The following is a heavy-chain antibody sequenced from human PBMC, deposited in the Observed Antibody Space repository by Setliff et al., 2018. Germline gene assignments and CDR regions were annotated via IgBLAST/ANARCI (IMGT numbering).Heavy chain of an antibody. J-gene: IGHJ6*03. D-gene: IGHD1-1*01. V-gene: IGHV1-3*01. CDR3: AKTRGSNWNFFYYMDV. CDR2: INPDNGNR. CDR1: GFTLTSYP. Sequence: ASVKVSCKASGFTLTSYPIHWVRQAPGQRLEWMGWINPDNGNRKYSQRFQGRVTITRDTSANTAYMELSSLRSEDTAVYYCAKTRGSNWNFFYYMDVWGKGTTVTVSS.